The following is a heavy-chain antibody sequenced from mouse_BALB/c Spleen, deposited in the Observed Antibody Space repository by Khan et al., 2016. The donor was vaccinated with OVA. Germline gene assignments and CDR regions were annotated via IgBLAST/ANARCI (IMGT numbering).Heavy chain of an antibody. CDR1: GYTFTSYW. D-gene: IGHD1-1*01. V-gene: IGHV1-7*01. Sequence: VKLQESGAELAKPGASVKMSCKASGYTFTSYWMHWVKQRPGQGLEWIGYINPSTGYTEYNQKFKDKATLTADKSSSTAYMQLSSLTSEDSAVYYCANHGRSSAWLTYWGQGTLVTVSA. CDR2: INPSTGYT. J-gene: IGHJ3*01. CDR3: ANHGRSSAWLTY.